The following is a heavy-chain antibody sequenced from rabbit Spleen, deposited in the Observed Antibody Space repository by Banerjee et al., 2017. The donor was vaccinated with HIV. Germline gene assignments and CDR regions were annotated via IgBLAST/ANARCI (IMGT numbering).Heavy chain of an antibody. CDR3: ARGSAAMTMVITGYYLGL. Sequence: LEESGGGLVKPGGTLTLTCTVSGFSFSSNWICWVRQAPGKGLEWIACIDTNNGDTDYANWPKGRFTISKTSSTTVTLEMTSLTAADTATYFCARGSAAMTMVITGYYLGLWGPGPWSPS. D-gene: IGHD2-1*01. V-gene: IGHV1S45*01. CDR2: IDTNNGDT. J-gene: IGHJ4*01. CDR1: GFSFSSNW.